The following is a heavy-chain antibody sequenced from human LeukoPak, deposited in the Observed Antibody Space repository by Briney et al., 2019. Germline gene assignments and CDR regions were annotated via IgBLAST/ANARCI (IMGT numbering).Heavy chain of an antibody. D-gene: IGHD5-18*01. J-gene: IGHJ2*01. CDR2: INPSGGST. CDR1: GYTFTSYY. Sequence: ASVKVSCKASGYTFTSYYMHWVRQAPGQGLEWIGIINPSGGSTSYAQKFQGRVTMTRDTSTSTVYMELSSLRSEDTAVYYCARDPEREYDVDTAMGSPPDWYFDLWGRGTLVTVSS. CDR3: ARDPEREYDVDTAMGSPPDWYFDL. V-gene: IGHV1-46*01.